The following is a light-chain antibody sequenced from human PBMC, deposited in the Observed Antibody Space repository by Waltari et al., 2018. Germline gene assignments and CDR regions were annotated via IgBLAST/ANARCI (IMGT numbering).Light chain of an antibody. J-gene: IGKJ1*01. CDR2: DAS. CDR1: QSVGRT. CDR3: QKYGTRPAT. V-gene: IGKV3-20*01. Sequence: EIVLTQSPASLSLSPGDRATLSCRASQSVGRTLAWYQQRPGQAPGLLIYDASSRATGIPDRCSGSGSGTDFSLTISRLEPEDFAVYYCQKYGTRPATFGQGTKVEVK.